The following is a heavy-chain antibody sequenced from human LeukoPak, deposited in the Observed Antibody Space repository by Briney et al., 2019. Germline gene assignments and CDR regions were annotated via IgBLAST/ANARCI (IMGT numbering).Heavy chain of an antibody. D-gene: IGHD1-26*01. V-gene: IGHV3-11*01. CDR2: ISRGSGSSI. CDR3: ARAAVGGFDY. J-gene: IGHJ4*02. CDR1: GFSFSDYY. Sequence: PGGSLRLSCAASGFSFSDYYMTWIRQAPGKGLEWVSHISRGSGSSIHYADSVKGRFTISRDNAKNSLYLQMNSLRAEYTAVYYCARAAVGGFDYWGQGTLVTVSS.